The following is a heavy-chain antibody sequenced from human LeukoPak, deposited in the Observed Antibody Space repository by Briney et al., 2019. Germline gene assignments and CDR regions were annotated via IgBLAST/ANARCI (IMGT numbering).Heavy chain of an antibody. J-gene: IGHJ4*02. CDR1: GFSFSNYA. V-gene: IGHV3-23*01. CDR3: TKFDAPSSRKSY. Sequence: GGSLRLSCAASGFSFSNYAMNWVRQAPGKGLEWVSSIRGNGGSTYYAASVKGRFVISRDNSKNTLYMQMNSLRAEDTAVYYCTKFDAPSSRKSYWGQGTLVTVSS. CDR2: IRGNGGST.